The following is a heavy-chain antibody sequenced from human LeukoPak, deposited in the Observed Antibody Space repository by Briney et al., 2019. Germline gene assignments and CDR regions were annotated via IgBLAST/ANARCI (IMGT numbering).Heavy chain of an antibody. D-gene: IGHD3-16*02. J-gene: IGHJ4*02. V-gene: IGHV3-23*01. CDR1: GFTVNSYA. CDR2: ISGSGDNT. CDR3: TKDHSEYVWGSYRRDDY. Sequence: GGSLRLSCTASGFTVNSYAMSWVRQGPGKGLGWVSAISGSGDNTYYADSVRDRFTISRDKSKNTLYLQMDSLRAEDSAVYYCTKDHSEYVWGSYRRDDYWGQGTLVTVSS.